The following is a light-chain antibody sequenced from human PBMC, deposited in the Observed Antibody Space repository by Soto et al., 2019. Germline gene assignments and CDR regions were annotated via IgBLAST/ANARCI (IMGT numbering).Light chain of an antibody. Sequence: QSALTQRPSASGSNGQSVTISCTGTSSDVGGYNYVSWYQQHPGKAPKLMIYEVSKRPSGVPDRFSGSKSGNTASLTVSGLQAEDEADYYCSSYAGSNNYVFGTGTKVTVL. CDR1: SSDVGGYNY. CDR2: EVS. CDR3: SSYAGSNNYV. J-gene: IGLJ1*01. V-gene: IGLV2-8*01.